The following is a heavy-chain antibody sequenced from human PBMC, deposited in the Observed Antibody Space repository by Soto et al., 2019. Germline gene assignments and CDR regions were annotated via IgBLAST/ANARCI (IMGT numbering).Heavy chain of an antibody. J-gene: IGHJ6*02. CDR2: ISYDGSNK. D-gene: IGHD2-2*01. CDR3: ARANCSSTSCYGNYYYYYGMDV. CDR1: GFTFSSYA. Sequence: PGGSLRLSCAASGFTFSSYAMHWVRQAPGKGLEWVAVISYDGSNKYYADSVKGRFTISRDNSKNTLYLQMNSLRAEDTAVYYCARANCSSTSCYGNYYYYYGMDVWGQGPTVTISS. V-gene: IGHV3-30-3*01.